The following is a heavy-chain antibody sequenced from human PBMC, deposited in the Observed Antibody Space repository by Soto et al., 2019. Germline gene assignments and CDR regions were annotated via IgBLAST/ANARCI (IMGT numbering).Heavy chain of an antibody. D-gene: IGHD6-19*01. CDR2: ISSSSSYI. CDR1: GFTFSSYS. J-gene: IGHJ4*02. CDR3: ARPYSSGWYGDLDY. Sequence: GGSLRLSCAASGFTFSSYSMNWVRQAPGKGLEWVSSISSSSSYIYYADSVKGRFTISRDNSKNTMYLQMNSLRVEDTAVYYCARPYSSGWYGDLDYWGQGTLVTVS. V-gene: IGHV3-21*01.